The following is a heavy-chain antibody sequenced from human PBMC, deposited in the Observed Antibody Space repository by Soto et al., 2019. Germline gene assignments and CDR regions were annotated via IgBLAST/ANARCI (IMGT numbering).Heavy chain of an antibody. V-gene: IGHV1-69*05. CDR2: INPYFGST. CDR1: GGTFSSYA. D-gene: IGHD6-19*01. CDR3: ERVLAVTGMGDY. J-gene: IGHJ4*02. Sequence: SVKVSCKASGGTFSSYAISWVRQAPGQGLEWMGGINPYFGSTKYAQKFQGRVTITMDASTSTAYMDLSSLRSEDTAVYYCERVLAVTGMGDYWGQGTLVTVSS.